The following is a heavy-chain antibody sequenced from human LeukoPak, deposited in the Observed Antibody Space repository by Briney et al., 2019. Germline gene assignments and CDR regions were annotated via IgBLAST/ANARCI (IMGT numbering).Heavy chain of an antibody. CDR1: GFTFDDYG. CDR2: ISWNSGSI. V-gene: IGHV3-9*01. Sequence: GGSLRLSCAASGFTFDDYGMHWVRQAPGKGLEWVSGISWNSGSIGYADSVKGRFTISRDNAKNSLYLQMNSLRAEDTALYYCAKASPENSSFDYWGQGTLVTVSS. J-gene: IGHJ4*02. CDR3: AKASPENSSFDY. D-gene: IGHD1-7*01.